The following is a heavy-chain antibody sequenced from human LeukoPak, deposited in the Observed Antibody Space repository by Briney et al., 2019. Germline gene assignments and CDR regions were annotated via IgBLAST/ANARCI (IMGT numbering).Heavy chain of an antibody. Sequence: GDSLRLSCAASGFTWVTWVRQAPGKGLEWVGNIKQDGSDKNYMDSVKGRFTISRDNTKNSVYLQMSSLRAEDTAVYYCAREVWGPEYWGQGTLVTVSS. D-gene: IGHD1-14*01. V-gene: IGHV3-7*01. CDR2: IKQDGSDK. J-gene: IGHJ4*02. CDR1: GFTW. CDR3: AREVWGPEY.